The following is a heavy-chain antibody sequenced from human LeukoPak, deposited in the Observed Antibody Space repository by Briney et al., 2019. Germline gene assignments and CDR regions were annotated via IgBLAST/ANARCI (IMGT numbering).Heavy chain of an antibody. J-gene: IGHJ4*02. CDR2: IRADGSNK. V-gene: IGHV3-30*02. D-gene: IGHD1-26*01. CDR1: GFTFSSYV. Sequence: GGSLRLSCAASGFTFSSYVMHWVRQAPGKGLEWVAFIRADGSNKYYAGSVKGRFTISRDNSKNTLYLQMNSLRPEDTAVYYCASGGTYSGYFSYWGQGTLVIVSS. CDR3: ASGGTYSGYFSY.